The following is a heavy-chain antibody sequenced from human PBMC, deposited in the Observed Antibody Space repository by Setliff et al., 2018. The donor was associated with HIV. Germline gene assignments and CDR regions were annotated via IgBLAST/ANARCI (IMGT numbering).Heavy chain of an antibody. Sequence: ASVKVSCKASGYTFTGYYMHWVRQAPGQGLEWMAWINSATGGTNYAQKFQGWVTMTRDTSINTVFMELSRLRSDDTAMYYCARDDWNGNAFDIWGQGTLVTVSS. CDR3: ARDDWNGNAFDI. CDR1: GYTFTGYY. D-gene: IGHD1-1*01. J-gene: IGHJ3*02. CDR2: INSATGGT. V-gene: IGHV1-2*04.